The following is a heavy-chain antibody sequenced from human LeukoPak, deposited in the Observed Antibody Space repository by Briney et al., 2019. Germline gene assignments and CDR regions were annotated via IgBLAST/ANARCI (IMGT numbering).Heavy chain of an antibody. CDR3: AREVKIFDYYYYYMDV. V-gene: IGHV1-46*01. CDR1: GYTFINYY. CDR2: INPSGGTT. J-gene: IGHJ6*03. D-gene: IGHD3-3*01. Sequence: ASVKVSCKASGYTFINYYMHWVRQAPGQGLEWMGIINPSGGTTSYAQNFQGRVTMTRGTSISTAYMELSRLRSDDTAVYYCAREVKIFDYYYYYMDVWGKGTTVTVSS.